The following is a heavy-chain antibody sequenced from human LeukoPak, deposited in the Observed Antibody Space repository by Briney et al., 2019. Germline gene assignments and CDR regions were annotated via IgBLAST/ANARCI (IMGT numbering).Heavy chain of an antibody. D-gene: IGHD3-10*01. CDR2: IRGSGSST. V-gene: IGHV3-23*01. CDR1: GFTFSSYW. Sequence: GGSLRLSCEASGFTFSSYWMSWVRQAPGKGLEWVSAIRGSGSSTYYADSVKGRFTISRDNSKNTLYLQMNSLRAEDTAVYYCAKQPMIRGVPDYFDYWGQGTLVTVSS. J-gene: IGHJ4*02. CDR3: AKQPMIRGVPDYFDY.